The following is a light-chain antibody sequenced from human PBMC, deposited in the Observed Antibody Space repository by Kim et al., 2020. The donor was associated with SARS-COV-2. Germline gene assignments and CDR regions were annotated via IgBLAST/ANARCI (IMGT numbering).Light chain of an antibody. CDR3: QQFNNWPPLS. V-gene: IGKV3-15*01. Sequence: SPGDRSRRSCRASQSVSSDLAWYQQNPGQAPRLLIYGASTRASGVPARFRGSGSGTEFTLTISSLQSGDVAVYYCQQFNNWPPLSFGPGTKVDIK. CDR1: QSVSSD. J-gene: IGKJ3*01. CDR2: GAS.